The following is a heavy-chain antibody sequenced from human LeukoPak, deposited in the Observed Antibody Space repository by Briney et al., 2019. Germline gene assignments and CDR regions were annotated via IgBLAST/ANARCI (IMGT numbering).Heavy chain of an antibody. J-gene: IGHJ4*02. Sequence: GRSLRLSCAASGFTFDDYAMHWVRQAPGKGLEWVSGISWNSGSIGYADSVKGRFTISRDNAKNSLYLQMNSLRAEDTALYYCAKVRDYYDSSGYLDYWGQGTLVTVSS. D-gene: IGHD3-22*01. CDR2: ISWNSGSI. CDR3: AKVRDYYDSSGYLDY. V-gene: IGHV3-9*01. CDR1: GFTFDDYA.